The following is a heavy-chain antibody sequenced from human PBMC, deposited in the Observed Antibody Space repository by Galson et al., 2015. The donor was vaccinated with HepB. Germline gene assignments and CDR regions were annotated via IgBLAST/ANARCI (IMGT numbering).Heavy chain of an antibody. CDR2: TYYRSTWHN. V-gene: IGHV6-1*01. CDR1: GDSVSSNIAA. J-gene: IGHJ5*02. D-gene: IGHD6-13*01. CDR3: ARSSPSSWYNWFDP. Sequence: CAISGDSVSSNIAAWNWIRQSPSRGLEWLGRTYYRSTWHNDYAMSVKSRITINPDTSTNQFSLKLSSVTAADTAVYYCARSSPSSWYNWFDPWGQGTLVTVSS.